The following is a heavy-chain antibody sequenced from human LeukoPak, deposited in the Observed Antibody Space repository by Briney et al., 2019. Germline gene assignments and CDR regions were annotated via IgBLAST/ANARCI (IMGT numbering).Heavy chain of an antibody. CDR2: IYPGDSDI. D-gene: IGHD6-19*01. J-gene: IGHJ4*02. CDR3: ARRRNSAWDFDY. Sequence: GESLKISCKGSGYSFTSYWIGCVRLMPGKGLEWRGVIYPGDSDIRYSPSFLGQVTFSADKSRSTAYMQWSSLKATDTAMYYCARRRNSAWDFDYWGQGTLVTASS. V-gene: IGHV5-51*01. CDR1: GYSFTSYW.